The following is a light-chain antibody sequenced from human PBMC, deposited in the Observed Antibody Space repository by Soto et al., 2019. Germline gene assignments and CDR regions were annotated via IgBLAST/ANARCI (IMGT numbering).Light chain of an antibody. CDR2: DAS. J-gene: IGKJ5*01. CDR1: QTITRW. Sequence: DIQRPQSPATLSASLGDRVSVTGGASQTITRWMAWDQQKPGKAPKLLIYDASTLESGVPSRFSGSRSGTEFTLTISSLQPEDFATYYCQQSNRYPITFGQGTLLATK. V-gene: IGKV1-5*01. CDR3: QQSNRYPIT.